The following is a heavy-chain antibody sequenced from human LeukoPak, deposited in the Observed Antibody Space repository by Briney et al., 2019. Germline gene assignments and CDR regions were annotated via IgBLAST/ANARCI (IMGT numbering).Heavy chain of an antibody. V-gene: IGHV1-69*13. J-gene: IGHJ4*02. CDR3: VGGAPNWGFDY. Sequence: SVKVSCKASGGTFSSYAISWVRQAPGQGLEWMGGIIPIFGTANYAQKFQGRVTITADESTSTAYMELTSLRSEDTAVYYCVGGAPNWGFDYWGQGTLVTVSS. CDR2: IIPIFGTA. CDR1: GGTFSSYA. D-gene: IGHD7-27*01.